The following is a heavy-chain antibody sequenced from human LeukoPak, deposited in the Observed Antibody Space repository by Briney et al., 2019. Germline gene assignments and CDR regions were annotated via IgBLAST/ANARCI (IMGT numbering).Heavy chain of an antibody. CDR2: INAGNGNT. CDR1: GYTFTSCA. CDR3: ARADSSGWYNWFDP. Sequence: GASVKVSCKASGYTFTSCAIHWVRQAPGQRLEWMGWINAGNGNTKYSQEFQDRVTITRDTSASTAYMELSSLRSEDMAVYYCARADSSGWYNWFDPWGQGTLVTVSS. D-gene: IGHD6-19*01. V-gene: IGHV1-3*03. J-gene: IGHJ5*02.